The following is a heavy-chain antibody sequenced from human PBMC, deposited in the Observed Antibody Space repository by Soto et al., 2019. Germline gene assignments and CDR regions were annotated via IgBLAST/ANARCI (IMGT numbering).Heavy chain of an antibody. V-gene: IGHV4-31*03. Sequence: QVQLQESGPGLVKPSQTLSLTCTVSGGSISSGGYYWSWIRQHPGKGLEWIGYIYYSGGTYYNPSLKSRVTISVDTSKNQFSLKLSSVTAADTAVYYCARYQIWGSYLDYWGQGTLVTVSS. J-gene: IGHJ4*02. CDR3: ARYQIWGSYLDY. D-gene: IGHD3-16*01. CDR2: IYYSGGT. CDR1: GGSISSGGYY.